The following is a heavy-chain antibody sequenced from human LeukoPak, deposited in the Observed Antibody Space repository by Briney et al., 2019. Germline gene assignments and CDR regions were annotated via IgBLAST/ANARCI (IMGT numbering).Heavy chain of an antibody. CDR1: GGSFSGYY. CDR3: ARHSAAAE. D-gene: IGHD6-13*01. J-gene: IGHJ4*02. Sequence: KPSETLSLTCAVYGGSFSGYYWSWIRQPPGKGLEWIGEINHSGSTNYNPSLKSRVTISVDTSKNQFSLKLSSVTAADTAVYYCARHSAAAEWGQGTLVTVSS. CDR2: INHSGST. V-gene: IGHV4-34*01.